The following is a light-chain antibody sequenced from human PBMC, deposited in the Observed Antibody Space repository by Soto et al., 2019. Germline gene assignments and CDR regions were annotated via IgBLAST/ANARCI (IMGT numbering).Light chain of an antibody. CDR3: SSYTSSGTRV. CDR1: SSDVGGYNY. Sequence: QSALTQPASLSGSPGQSITISCTGTSSDVGGYNYVSWYQQHPGKAPKLMIYDVSDRPSGVPNRFSGSKSGDTASLTISGLQAEDEADYYCSSYTSSGTRVFGGGTKLTVL. J-gene: IGLJ3*02. CDR2: DVS. V-gene: IGLV2-14*03.